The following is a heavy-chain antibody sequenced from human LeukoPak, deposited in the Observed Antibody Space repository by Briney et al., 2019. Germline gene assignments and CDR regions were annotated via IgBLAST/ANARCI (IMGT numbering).Heavy chain of an antibody. D-gene: IGHD3-10*02. Sequence: GGSLRLSCAASGFSFTSYWMHWVRQAPGKGLVWVSRIKGDGSSISYADSVEGRFTISRDNAKNTVYLQMNSLRAEDTAVYYCARGGLFAYYLGYWGQGTLVTVSS. CDR1: GFSFTSYW. CDR2: IKGDGSSI. J-gene: IGHJ4*02. V-gene: IGHV3-74*01. CDR3: ARGGLFAYYLGY.